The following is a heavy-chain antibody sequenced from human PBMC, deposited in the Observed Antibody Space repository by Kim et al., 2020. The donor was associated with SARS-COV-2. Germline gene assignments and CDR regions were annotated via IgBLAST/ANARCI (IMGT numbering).Heavy chain of an antibody. CDR1: GGYFSGYY. D-gene: IGHD6-13*01. CDR2: INHSGST. V-gene: IGHV4-34*01. J-gene: IGHJ4*02. Sequence: SETLSLTCAVYGGYFSGYYWSWIRQPPGKGLEWIGEINHSGSTNYNPSLKSRVTISVDTSKNQFSLKLSSVTAADTAVYYCARGLPGIAALWGQGTLVTVSS. CDR3: ARGLPGIAAL.